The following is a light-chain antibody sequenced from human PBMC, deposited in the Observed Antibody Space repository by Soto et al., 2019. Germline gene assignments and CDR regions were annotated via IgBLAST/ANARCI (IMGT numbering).Light chain of an antibody. Sequence: DIQMTQSPSSLPASVGDRVTITCRASENIRSYLNWYQQKPGKAPKLLIYGASSLQSGVPSRFSGSGSGTDFTLTISSLQPEDFATYYCQQRFTSPLTFGGGTKVEIK. CDR2: GAS. V-gene: IGKV1-39*01. CDR1: ENIRSY. J-gene: IGKJ4*01. CDR3: QQRFTSPLT.